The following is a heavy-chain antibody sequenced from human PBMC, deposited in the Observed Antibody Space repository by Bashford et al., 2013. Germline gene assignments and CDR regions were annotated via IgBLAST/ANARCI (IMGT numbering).Heavy chain of an antibody. CDR1: GGSVSSGSYY. D-gene: IGHD3-10*01. CDR2: IYYNGAT. Sequence: SSETLSLTCTVSGGSVSSGSYYWSWIRQPPGKGLEWIGYIYYNGATYYNPSLMSRVTISLDTSKNQFSLKLSSVTAADTAVYYCARVQLGGSGSFVRGGQGT. J-gene: IGHJ3*01. V-gene: IGHV4-61*01. CDR3: ARVQLGGSGSFVR.